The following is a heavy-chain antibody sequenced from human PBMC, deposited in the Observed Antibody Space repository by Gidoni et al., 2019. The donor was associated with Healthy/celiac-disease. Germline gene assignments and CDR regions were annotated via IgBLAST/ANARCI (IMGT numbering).Heavy chain of an antibody. CDR3: ARATPSYSSSSWDLGY. CDR2: SIPSFGTA. V-gene: IGHV1-69*01. D-gene: IGHD6-6*01. J-gene: IGHJ4*02. CDR1: CGTFIRYA. Sequence: QVQLVQSGAEFNKPGSSVQVSCTASCGTFIRYAISWVRQAPGQGLEWMGGSIPSFGTANYAQKFQGRVTITADESTSTAYMELSSLRSEDTAVYYCARATPSYSSSSWDLGYWGQGTLVTVSS.